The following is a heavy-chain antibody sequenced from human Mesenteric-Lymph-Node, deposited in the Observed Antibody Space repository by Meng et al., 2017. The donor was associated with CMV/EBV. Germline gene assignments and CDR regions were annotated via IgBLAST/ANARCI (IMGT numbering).Heavy chain of an antibody. CDR3: AREGNSGYPAY. J-gene: IGHJ4*02. CDR1: LYTFNRYA. CDR2: INTNTGSP. V-gene: IGHV7-4-1*02. Sequence: SFKASLYTFNRYAMNWVRQAPGQGLEWMGWINTNTGSPAYAQGFSGWFVFSLDPSVSTAYLQISSLKAEDTAVYYCAREGNSGYPAYWGQGTLVTVSS. D-gene: IGHD5-12*01.